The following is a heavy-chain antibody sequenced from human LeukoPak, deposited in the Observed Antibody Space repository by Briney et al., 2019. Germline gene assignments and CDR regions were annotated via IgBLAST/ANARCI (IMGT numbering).Heavy chain of an antibody. V-gene: IGHV1-69*05. CDR3: ARGPPTGPYDHGSYYSFDY. J-gene: IGHJ4*02. CDR2: IIPIFGTA. D-gene: IGHD1-26*01. Sequence: SVKVSCKASGGTFSSYAISWVRQAPGHGLEWMGGIIPIFGTANYAQKFQGRVTITTDESTSTAYMELSSLRSEDTAVYYCARGPPTGPYDHGSYYSFDYWGQGTLVTVSS. CDR1: GGTFSSYA.